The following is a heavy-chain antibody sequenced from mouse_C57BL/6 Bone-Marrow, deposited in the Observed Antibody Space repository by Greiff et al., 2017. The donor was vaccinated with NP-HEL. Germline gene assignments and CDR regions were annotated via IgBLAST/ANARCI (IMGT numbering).Heavy chain of an antibody. CDR1: GFTFSSYT. V-gene: IGHV5-9*01. Sequence: EVKVVESGGGLVKPGGSLKLSCAASGFTFSSYTMSWVRQTPEKRLEWVATISGGGGNTYYPDSVKGRFTISRDNAKNTLYLQMSSLRSEDTALYYCASYPGFAYWGQGTLVTVSA. D-gene: IGHD5-5*01. J-gene: IGHJ3*01. CDR2: ISGGGGNT. CDR3: ASYPGFAY.